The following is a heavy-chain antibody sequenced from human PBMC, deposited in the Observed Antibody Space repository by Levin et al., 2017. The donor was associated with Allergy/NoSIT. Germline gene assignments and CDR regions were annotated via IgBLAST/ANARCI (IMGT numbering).Heavy chain of an antibody. CDR2: IYYSGST. J-gene: IGHJ4*02. Sequence: SPTLSLPCTVSGGSISSSYWSWIRQPPGKGLEWIGYIYYSGSTNYNPSLKSRVTISVDTSKNQFSLKLSSVTAADTAVYYCARFLPGRGFDYWGQGTLVTVSS. D-gene: IGHD2-15*01. CDR3: ARFLPGRGFDY. CDR1: GGSISSSY. V-gene: IGHV4-59*01.